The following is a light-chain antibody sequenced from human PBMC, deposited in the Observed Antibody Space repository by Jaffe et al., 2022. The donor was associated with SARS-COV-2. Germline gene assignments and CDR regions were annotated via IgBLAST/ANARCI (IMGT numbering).Light chain of an antibody. CDR3: QQSYSIPQT. J-gene: IGKJ1*01. CDR2: GAS. CDR1: QSVSTY. V-gene: IGKV1-39*01. Sequence: DIQMTQSPSSLSAFVGDRVTITCRASQSVSTYLSWYRQKPGKAPNLLINGASTLQSGVPSRFSGSGSGTEFTLTISNLQSEDFATYYCQQSYSIPQTFGQGTKVEIK.